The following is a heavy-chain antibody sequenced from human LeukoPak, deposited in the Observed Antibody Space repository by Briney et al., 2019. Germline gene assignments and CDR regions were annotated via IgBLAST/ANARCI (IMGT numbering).Heavy chain of an antibody. CDR2: ISWNSGSI. D-gene: IGHD6-19*01. Sequence: GGSLRLSCAASGFTFDDYAMRWVRQAPGEGLEWVLGISWNSGSIGYADSVKGRFTISRDNAKNSLYLQMNSLRAEDTALYYCAKEGYSSGYIDYWGQGTLVTVSS. V-gene: IGHV3-9*01. J-gene: IGHJ4*02. CDR1: GFTFDDYA. CDR3: AKEGYSSGYIDY.